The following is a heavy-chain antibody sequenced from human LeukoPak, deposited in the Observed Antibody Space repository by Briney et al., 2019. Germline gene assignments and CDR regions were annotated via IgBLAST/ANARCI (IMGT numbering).Heavy chain of an antibody. J-gene: IGHJ6*02. CDR3: ARQVLIVGGRYGMDV. V-gene: IGHV1-18*01. CDR2: ISPYRGDT. Sequence: SVKVSCKASGYIFNNYGISWVRQAPGQGLEWMGWISPYRGDTEYAQRSQGRATMTTDTSTSTAYMKVRSLRSDDTAVYYCARQVLIVGGRYGMDVWGQGTTVTVSS. CDR1: GYIFNNYG. D-gene: IGHD3-22*01.